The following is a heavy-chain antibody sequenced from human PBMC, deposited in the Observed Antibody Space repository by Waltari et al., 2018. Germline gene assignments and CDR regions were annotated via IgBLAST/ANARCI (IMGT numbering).Heavy chain of an antibody. CDR3: AREARITMIAYFDY. D-gene: IGHD3-22*01. V-gene: IGHV3-30-3*01. J-gene: IGHJ4*02. CDR2: ISDDGSNK. Sequence: QVQLVESGGGVVQPGRSLRLSCAASGFTFSSYAMHWVRQAPGKGVGGVAVISDDGSNKYYADSGKGRFTISRDNSKNTLYLQMNSLRAEDTAVYYCAREARITMIAYFDYGGQGTLVTVSS. CDR1: GFTFSSYA.